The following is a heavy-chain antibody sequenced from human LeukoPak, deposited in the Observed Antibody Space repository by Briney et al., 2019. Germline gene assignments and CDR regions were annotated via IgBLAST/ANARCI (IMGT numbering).Heavy chain of an antibody. V-gene: IGHV3-23*01. CDR2: ISGSGGST. CDR1: GFTFSSYG. J-gene: IGHJ5*02. CDR3: ASCSGGSCYVLSWFDP. D-gene: IGHD2-15*01. Sequence: GGSLRLSCAASGFTFSSYGMSWVRQAPGKGLEWVSAISGSGGSTYYADSVKGRFTISRDNSKNTLYLQMNSLRAEDTAVYYCASCSGGSCYVLSWFDPWGQGTLVTVSS.